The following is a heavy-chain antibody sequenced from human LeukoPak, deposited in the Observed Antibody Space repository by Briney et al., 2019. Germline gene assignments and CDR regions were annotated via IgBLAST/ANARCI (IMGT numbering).Heavy chain of an antibody. Sequence: HSGGSLRLSCAASGFIFSNYAMYWVRQAPGKGLEWVSAISGRSNNTYYADSVKGRFTISRDSSKNTLYLQMNSLRADDTAVYYCAKWGDYDVLTGYYVSDFWGQGTLVPVSS. CDR3: AKWGDYDVLTGYYVSDF. CDR2: ISGRSNNT. J-gene: IGHJ4*02. V-gene: IGHV3-23*01. CDR1: GFIFSNYA. D-gene: IGHD3-9*01.